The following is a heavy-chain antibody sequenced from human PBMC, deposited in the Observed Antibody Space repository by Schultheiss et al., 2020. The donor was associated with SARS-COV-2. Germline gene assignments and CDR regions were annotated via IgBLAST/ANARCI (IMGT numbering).Heavy chain of an antibody. CDR1: GFTFSSYS. CDR2: ISSSSSYI. CDR3: ARDRTYCSGGSCSRHFDY. D-gene: IGHD2-15*01. V-gene: IGHV3-21*01. J-gene: IGHJ4*02. Sequence: GESLKISCAASGFTFSSYSMNWVRQAPGKGLEWVSSISSSSSYIYYADSVKGRFTISRDNAKNSLYLQMNSLRAEDTAVYYCARDRTYCSGGSCSRHFDYWGQGTLVTVSS.